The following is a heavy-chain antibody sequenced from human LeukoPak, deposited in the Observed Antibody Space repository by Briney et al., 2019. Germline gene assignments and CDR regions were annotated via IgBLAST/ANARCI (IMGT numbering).Heavy chain of an antibody. CDR2: ISYDGSNK. CDR1: GFTFSSYA. Sequence: GGSLRLSCAASGFTFSSYAMHWVRQAPGKGLEWVAVISYDGSNKYYADSVKGRFTISRDNSKNTLYLQMNSLRAEDTAVYYCAREMVYCSSGSCDYGMDVWGQGTTVTVSS. CDR3: AREMVYCSSGSCDYGMDV. V-gene: IGHV3-30*04. J-gene: IGHJ6*02. D-gene: IGHD2-15*01.